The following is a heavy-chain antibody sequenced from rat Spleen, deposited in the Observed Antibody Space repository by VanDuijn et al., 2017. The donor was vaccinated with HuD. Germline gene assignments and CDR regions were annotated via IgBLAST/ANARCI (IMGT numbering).Heavy chain of an antibody. Sequence: EVQLVESGGGLVQPGRSLKLSCAASGLTFSNYDMAWVRQAPTKGLEWVASISPSGGTTYYGDSVEGRFTISRDNAKSTLYLQMNSLRSEDTATYYCARHGPGYNDYWGQGVMVTVSS. D-gene: IGHD1-4*01. CDR3: ARHGPGYNDY. CDR1: GLTFSNYD. J-gene: IGHJ2*01. V-gene: IGHV5-25*01. CDR2: ISPSGGTT.